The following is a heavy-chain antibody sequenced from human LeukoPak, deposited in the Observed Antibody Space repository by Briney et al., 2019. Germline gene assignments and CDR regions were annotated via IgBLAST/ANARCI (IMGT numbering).Heavy chain of an antibody. V-gene: IGHV4-38-2*02. CDR2: IYHSGST. J-gene: IGHJ6*02. D-gene: IGHD6-13*01. CDR1: GYSISSGYY. Sequence: PSETLSLTCTVSGYSISSGYYWGWIRQPPGKGLEWIGSIYHSGSTYYNPSLKSRVTISVDTSKNQFSLKLSSVTAADTAVYYCARGRNPGQQLKYYYYYYGMDVWGQGTTVTVSS. CDR3: ARGRNPGQQLKYYYYYYGMDV.